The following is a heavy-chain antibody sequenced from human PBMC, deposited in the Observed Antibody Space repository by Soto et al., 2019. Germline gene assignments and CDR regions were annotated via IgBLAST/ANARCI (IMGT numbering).Heavy chain of an antibody. Sequence: GGSLRLSCAASGFTFSSYAMHWVRQAPGKGLEWVAVISYDGSNKYYADSVKGRFTTSRDNSKNTLYLQMNSLRAEDTAVYYCARDWPGDIVVVPAADMGVLDVWGQGTTVTVSS. CDR1: GFTFSSYA. V-gene: IGHV3-30-3*01. CDR2: ISYDGSNK. D-gene: IGHD2-2*01. J-gene: IGHJ6*02. CDR3: ARDWPGDIVVVPAADMGVLDV.